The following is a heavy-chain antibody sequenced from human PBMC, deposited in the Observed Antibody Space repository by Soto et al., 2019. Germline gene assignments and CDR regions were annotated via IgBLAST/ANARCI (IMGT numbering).Heavy chain of an antibody. D-gene: IGHD6-19*01. CDR3: ARCQWPRVFDY. J-gene: IGHJ4*02. Sequence: QVQLVQSGAEVKKPGASVKVSCKASGYTFTSYGITWVRQAPGQGLEWMGWISVYNGNTNYAQKRQGRVTMTRDTSTSTAYMVMRTLRSDETAVYYCARCQWPRVFDYWGQGTLLTVSS. V-gene: IGHV1-18*01. CDR2: ISVYNGNT. CDR1: GYTFTSYG.